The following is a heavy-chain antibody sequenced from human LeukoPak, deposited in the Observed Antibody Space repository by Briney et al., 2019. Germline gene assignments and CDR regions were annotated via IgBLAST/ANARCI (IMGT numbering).Heavy chain of an antibody. D-gene: IGHD5-18*01. J-gene: IGHJ4*02. CDR3: AHRDTTMVRVDY. Sequence: GGSLRLSCAASGFTFRNASMSWVRQAPGKGLEWVGRIKSKTDGGTTDYAAPVKGRFIISRDDSKNTLYLQMNSLTTEDTAVYFCAHRDTTMVRVDYWGQGTLVTVSS. CDR1: GFTFRNAS. V-gene: IGHV3-15*01. CDR2: IKSKTDGGTT.